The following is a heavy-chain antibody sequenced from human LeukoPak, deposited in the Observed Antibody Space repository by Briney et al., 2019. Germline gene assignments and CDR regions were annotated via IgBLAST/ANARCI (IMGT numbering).Heavy chain of an antibody. D-gene: IGHD6-13*01. CDR1: GYRFTNYW. J-gene: IGHJ5*02. Sequence: GESLKISCKGSGYRFTNYWISWVRQMPAKGLEWRGRINPSDSYTNYSPSFQVHVTISADKSISTAYLQWSSLKASDTAIYYCATMREQQLVRGDWFDPWGQGTLVTVSS. CDR3: ATMREQQLVRGDWFDP. V-gene: IGHV5-10-1*01. CDR2: INPSDSYT.